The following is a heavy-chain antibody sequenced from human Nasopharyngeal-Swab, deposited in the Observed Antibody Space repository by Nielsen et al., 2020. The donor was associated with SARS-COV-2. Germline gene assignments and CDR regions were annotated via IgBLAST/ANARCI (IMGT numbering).Heavy chain of an antibody. J-gene: IGHJ4*02. D-gene: IGHD1-26*01. V-gene: IGHV1-24*01. CDR3: ATRTVGATPGDY. CDR1: GYTLTELS. CDR2: FDPEDGET. Sequence: GESLKISCKVSGYTLTELSMHWVRQAPGKGLEWMGGFDPEDGETIYAQKFQGRVTMTEDTSTDTAYMELSSLRSEDTAVYYCATRTVGATPGDYWGQGTLVTVSS.